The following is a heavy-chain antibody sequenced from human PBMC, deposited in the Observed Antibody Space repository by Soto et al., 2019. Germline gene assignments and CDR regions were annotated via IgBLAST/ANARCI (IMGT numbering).Heavy chain of an antibody. J-gene: IGHJ5*02. D-gene: IGHD3-10*01. V-gene: IGHV3-23*01. CDR1: GFTFSSYA. Sequence: GGSLRLSCAASGFTFSSYAMSWVRQAPGKGLEWVSAISGSGGSTYYADSVKGRFTIPRDNSKNTLHLQMNSLRAEDTAVYYCARLNPYGSGSYEFRLDPWGQGTPVTVSS. CDR3: ARLNPYGSGSYEFRLDP. CDR2: ISGSGGST.